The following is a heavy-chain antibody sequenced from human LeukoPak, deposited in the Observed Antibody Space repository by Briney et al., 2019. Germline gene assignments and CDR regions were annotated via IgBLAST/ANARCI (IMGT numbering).Heavy chain of an antibody. J-gene: IGHJ4*02. D-gene: IGHD3-3*01. CDR2: ISGHNGQT. Sequence: GASVKVSYKASGYSFISYGISWVRQAPGQGLEWLGWISGHNGQTSYAQKLQGRVTMTTETSTGTVYMELRSLRSDGTAVYYCARWGPDFWSDYYPFDYWGQGTLVIVSS. V-gene: IGHV1-18*01. CDR1: GYSFISYG. CDR3: ARWGPDFWSDYYPFDY.